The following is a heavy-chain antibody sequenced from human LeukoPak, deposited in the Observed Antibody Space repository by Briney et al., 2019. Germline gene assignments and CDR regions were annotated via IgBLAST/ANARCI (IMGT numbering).Heavy chain of an antibody. J-gene: IGHJ5*02. CDR2: IYWDDDE. V-gene: IGHV2-5*02. CDR1: GFSLSTSGVG. D-gene: IGHD6-19*01. CDR3: APLGGAVAGTNWFDH. Sequence: ESGPTLVNPTQTLTLTCTFSGFSLSTSGVGVGWIRQPPGKALEWLALIYWDDDERYSPSLKSRLTITKDTSKNQVVLTMTNMDPVDTATYYCAPLGGAVAGTNWFDHWGQGTLVTVSS.